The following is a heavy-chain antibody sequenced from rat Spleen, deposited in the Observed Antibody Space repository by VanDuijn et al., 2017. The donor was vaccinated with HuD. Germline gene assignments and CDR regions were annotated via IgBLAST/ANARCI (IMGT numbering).Heavy chain of an antibody. CDR1: AYSITSNY. D-gene: IGHD1-12*02. Sequence: EVQLQESGPGLVKPSQSLSLTCSVTAYSITSNYWAWIRKFPGNKMEWLGYINYSGSTGYNPSLKSRISITRDTSKNQFFLHVNSVTTEDTATYYCARNYDGTYYSDYWGQGVMVTVSS. J-gene: IGHJ2*01. V-gene: IGHV3-1*01. CDR2: INYSGST. CDR3: ARNYDGTYYSDY.